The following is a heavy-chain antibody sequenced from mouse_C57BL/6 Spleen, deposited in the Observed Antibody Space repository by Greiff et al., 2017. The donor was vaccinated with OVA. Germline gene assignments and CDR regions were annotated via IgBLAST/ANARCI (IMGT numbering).Heavy chain of an antibody. J-gene: IGHJ1*03. CDR2: ISSGSSTI. CDR3: ARFYGNYEWYFDV. D-gene: IGHD2-1*01. CDR1: GFTFSDYG. V-gene: IGHV5-17*01. Sequence: EVKLVESGGGLVKPGGSLKLSCAASGFTFSDYGMHWVRQAPEKGLEWVAYISSGSSTIYYADTVKGRFTISRDNAKNTLFLQMTSLRSEDTAMYYCARFYGNYEWYFDVWGTGTTVTVSS.